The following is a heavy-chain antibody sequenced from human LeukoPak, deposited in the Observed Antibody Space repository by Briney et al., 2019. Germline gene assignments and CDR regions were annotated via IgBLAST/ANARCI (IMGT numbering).Heavy chain of an antibody. D-gene: IGHD4-17*01. CDR2: MNPNSGNT. J-gene: IGHJ5*02. Sequence: ASVKVSCKASGYTFTGYYMHWVRQAPGQGREWMGWMNPNSGNTGYAHKFQGRVTMTRSTSISTAYMELSSLTCEATAVYYCARHYGGNSGWFAPWGQGTLVTVSS. CDR1: GYTFTGYY. V-gene: IGHV1-8*02. CDR3: ARHYGGNSGWFAP.